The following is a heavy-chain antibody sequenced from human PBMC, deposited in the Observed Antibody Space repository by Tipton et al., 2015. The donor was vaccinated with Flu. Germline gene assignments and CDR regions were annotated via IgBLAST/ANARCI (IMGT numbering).Heavy chain of an antibody. CDR2: IYYSGST. Sequence: TLSLTCTVSGGSISSYYWSWIRQPPGKGLEWIGYIYYSGSTNYNPSLKSRVTISVDTSKNQFSLKLSSVTAADTAVYYCATTGKAAGAFDIWGQGTMVTVSS. CDR3: ATTGKAAGAFDI. V-gene: IGHV4-59*08. D-gene: IGHD3-10*01. CDR1: GGSISSYY. J-gene: IGHJ3*02.